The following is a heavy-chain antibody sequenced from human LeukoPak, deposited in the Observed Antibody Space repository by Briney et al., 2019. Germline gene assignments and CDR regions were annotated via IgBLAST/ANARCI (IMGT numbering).Heavy chain of an antibody. CDR1: GFTFTTYA. V-gene: IGHV3-23*01. Sequence: GGSLRLSCAASGFTFTTYAMNWVRQAPGKGLEWVATVSGSGGSTYYADSVKGRFTISRDNSKNTLFLQMSNLRAEDTALYYCAKGGSGYFADLWGQGTLVTVSS. D-gene: IGHD3-22*01. J-gene: IGHJ5*02. CDR2: VSGSGGST. CDR3: AKGGSGYFADL.